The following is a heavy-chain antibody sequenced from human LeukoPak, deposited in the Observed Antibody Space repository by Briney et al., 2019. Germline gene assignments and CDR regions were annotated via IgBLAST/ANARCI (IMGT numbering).Heavy chain of an antibody. J-gene: IGHJ4*02. Sequence: SVKVSCKASGFTFTSSAVQWVRQARGQRLEWIGWIVVGSGNTNYAQKFQERVTITRDMSTSTAYMELSSQRSEDTAVYYCAAMNYYDSSGYYYFDYWGQGTLVTVSS. CDR1: GFTFTSSA. CDR2: IVVGSGNT. V-gene: IGHV1-58*01. D-gene: IGHD3-22*01. CDR3: AAMNYYDSSGYYYFDY.